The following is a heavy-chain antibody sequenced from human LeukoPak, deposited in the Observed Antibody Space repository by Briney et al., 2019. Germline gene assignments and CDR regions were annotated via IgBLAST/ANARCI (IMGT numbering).Heavy chain of an antibody. CDR2: ISYDGSNK. Sequence: GGSLRLSCAASSFTFSSYAMHWVRQAPGKGLEWVALISYDGSNKYYADSVKGRFTISRDNSKNTLYLQMNSLRAEDTAVYYCARARYYYDSSGYYPDAFDIWGQGTMVTVSS. V-gene: IGHV3-30*07. J-gene: IGHJ3*02. CDR1: SFTFSSYA. D-gene: IGHD3-22*01. CDR3: ARARYYYDSSGYYPDAFDI.